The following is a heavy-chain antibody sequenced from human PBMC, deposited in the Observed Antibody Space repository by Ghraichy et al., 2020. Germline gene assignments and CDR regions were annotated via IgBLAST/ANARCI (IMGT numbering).Heavy chain of an antibody. CDR2: ISGSGSTI. V-gene: IGHV3-11*04. D-gene: IGHD4-23*01. CDR3: ARDYGGYFDY. CDR1: GFTFSDYY. J-gene: IGHJ4*02. Sequence: GGSLRLSCAASGFTFSDYYMTWIRQAPGKGLEWVLYISGSGSTIYYADSVKGRFTISRDNSKNTLYLQMNSLRAEDTAVYYCARDYGGYFDYWGQGTLVTVSS.